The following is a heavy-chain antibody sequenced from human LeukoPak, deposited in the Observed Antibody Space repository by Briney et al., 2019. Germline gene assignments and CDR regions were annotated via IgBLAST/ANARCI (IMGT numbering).Heavy chain of an antibody. Sequence: QAGGSLRLSCAASGFTFSSYGMHWVRQAPGKGLEWVSFIRYDGSNQYYADSVKGRFTISRDSSENTLYLQMNSLRGDDTAVYYCAKDMGYSTGWTRFDYWGQGTLVTVSS. CDR1: GFTFSSYG. D-gene: IGHD6-19*01. CDR3: AKDMGYSTGWTRFDY. J-gene: IGHJ4*02. V-gene: IGHV3-30*02. CDR2: IRYDGSNQ.